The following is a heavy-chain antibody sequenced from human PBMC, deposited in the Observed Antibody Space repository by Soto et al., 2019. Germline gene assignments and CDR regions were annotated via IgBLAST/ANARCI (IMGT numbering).Heavy chain of an antibody. CDR3: ARGLTRDSSGWYAVYFFDS. D-gene: IGHD6-19*01. CDR1: GGSFSGYH. J-gene: IGHJ5*01. V-gene: IGHV4-34*01. CDR2: INHAGST. Sequence: SETLSLTCGVYGGSFSGYHWSWVRQAPGKGLEWIGEINHAGSTNYNPSLKSRVTISVDTSKNQFSLKLSSVTAADTAVYYCARGLTRDSSGWYAVYFFDSWGQGTLVTVSS.